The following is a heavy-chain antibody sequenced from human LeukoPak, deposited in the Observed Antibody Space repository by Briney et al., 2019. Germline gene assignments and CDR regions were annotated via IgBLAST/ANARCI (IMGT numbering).Heavy chain of an antibody. J-gene: IGHJ4*02. V-gene: IGHV1-2*06. D-gene: IGHD3-16*02. CDR3: ARDKYYDYVRGSYRPDY. CDR1: GYTFTGYY. Sequence: ASVKVSCKASGYTFTGYYMHWVRQAPGQGLEWMGRINPNSGGTNYAQKFQGRVTMTRETSISTAYMELSRRRYDDAAVYYCARDKYYDYVRGSYRPDYWGQGTLVTVSS. CDR2: INPNSGGT.